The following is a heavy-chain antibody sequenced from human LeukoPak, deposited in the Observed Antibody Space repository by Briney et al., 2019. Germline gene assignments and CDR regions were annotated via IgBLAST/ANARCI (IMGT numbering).Heavy chain of an antibody. J-gene: IGHJ4*02. V-gene: IGHV4-34*01. Sequence: SETLSLTCAVYGGSFSGYYWSWIRQPPGKGLEWTGEINHSGSTNYNPSLKSRVTISVDTSKNQFSLKLSSVTAADTAVYYCARGPSEAYCGGDCHYYFDYWGQGTLVTVSS. CDR2: INHSGST. CDR1: GGSFSGYY. D-gene: IGHD2-21*02. CDR3: ARGPSEAYCGGDCHYYFDY.